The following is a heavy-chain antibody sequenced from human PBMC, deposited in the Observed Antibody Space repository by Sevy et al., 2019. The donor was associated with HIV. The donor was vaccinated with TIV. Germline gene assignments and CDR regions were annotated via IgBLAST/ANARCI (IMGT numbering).Heavy chain of an antibody. CDR2: IQVDGREK. CDR1: GFTLSDSG. J-gene: IGHJ5*02. Sequence: GGSLRLSCAASGFTLSDSGVHWVRQAPGKGLEWVAFIQVDGREKFYTDSVKGRFTISRDSSKNTVYLQMNSLRGEDTAVYYCAKRPTAAWGKGTLVTVSS. CDR3: AKRPTAA. V-gene: IGHV3-30*02.